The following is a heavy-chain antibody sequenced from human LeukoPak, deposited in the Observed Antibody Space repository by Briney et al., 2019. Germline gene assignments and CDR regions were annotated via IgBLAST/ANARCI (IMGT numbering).Heavy chain of an antibody. CDR1: EFTVNSNY. J-gene: IGHJ4*02. V-gene: IGHV3-23*01. CDR3: AKVANRQARNTYGSGSYYNDY. Sequence: GGSLRLSCAASEFTVNSNYMIWVRQAPGKGLEWVSAISGSGGSTYYADSVKGRFTISRDNSKNTLYLQMNSLRAEDTAVYYCAKVANRQARNTYGSGSYYNDYWGQGTLVTVSS. CDR2: ISGSGGST. D-gene: IGHD3-10*01.